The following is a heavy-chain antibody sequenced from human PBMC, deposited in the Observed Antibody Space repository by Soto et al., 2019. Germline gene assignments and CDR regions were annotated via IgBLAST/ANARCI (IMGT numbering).Heavy chain of an antibody. CDR3: ARDGATQMWRPWYFDL. J-gene: IGHJ2*01. CDR1: GFTFSNYA. V-gene: IGHV3-30-3*01. D-gene: IGHD2-21*01. CDR2: VSHDGNNQ. Sequence: QVQLVESGGGVVQPGRSLRLSCAVSGFTFSNYAMHWVRQAPGKGLEWVAIVSHDGNNQYYADSAKGRFTISRDNSENTVYLQMNSLRTEDTAVFYCARDGATQMWRPWYFDLWGRGTLVTVSS.